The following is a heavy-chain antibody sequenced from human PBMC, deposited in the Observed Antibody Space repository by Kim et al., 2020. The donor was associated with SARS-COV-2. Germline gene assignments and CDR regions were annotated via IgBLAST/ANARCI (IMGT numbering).Heavy chain of an antibody. CDR3: ARDGGYCSGGSCDPHFDY. Sequence: SVKVSCKASGGTFSSYAISWVRQAPGQGLEWMGGIIPIFGTANYAQKFQGRVTITADESTSTAYMELSSLRSEDTAVYYCARDGGYCSGGSCDPHFDYWGQGTLVTVSS. D-gene: IGHD2-15*01. J-gene: IGHJ4*02. V-gene: IGHV1-69*13. CDR2: IIPIFGTA. CDR1: GGTFSSYA.